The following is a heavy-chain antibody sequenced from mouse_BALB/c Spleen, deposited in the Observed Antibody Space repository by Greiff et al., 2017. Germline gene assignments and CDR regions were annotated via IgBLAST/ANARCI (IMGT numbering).Heavy chain of an antibody. CDR1: GYTFTSYW. Sequence: VQLVESGTVLARPGASVKMSCKASGYTFTSYWMHWVKQRPGQGLEWIGAIYPGNSDTSYNQKFKGKAKLTAVTSTSTAYMELSSLTNEDSAVYYCTRDYGNYEWFAYWGQGTLVTVSA. CDR3: TRDYGNYEWFAY. J-gene: IGHJ3*01. D-gene: IGHD2-1*01. V-gene: IGHV1-5*01. CDR2: IYPGNSDT.